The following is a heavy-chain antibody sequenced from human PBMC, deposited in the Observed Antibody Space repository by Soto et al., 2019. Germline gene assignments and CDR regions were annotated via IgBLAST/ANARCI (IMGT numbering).Heavy chain of an antibody. CDR3: AKVSTWSGYYSHTYFDY. V-gene: IGHV3-30*18. CDR1: GFTFSSYG. CDR2: ISYDGSNK. D-gene: IGHD3-3*01. J-gene: IGHJ4*02. Sequence: ESGGGVVQPGRSLRLSCAASGFTFSSYGMHWVRQAPGKGLEWVAVISYDGSNKYYADSVKGRFTISRDNSKNTLYLQMNSLRAEDTAVYYCAKVSTWSGYYSHTYFDYWGQGTLVTVSS.